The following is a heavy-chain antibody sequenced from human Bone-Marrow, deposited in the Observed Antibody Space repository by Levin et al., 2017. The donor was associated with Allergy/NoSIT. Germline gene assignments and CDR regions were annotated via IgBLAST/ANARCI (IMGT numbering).Heavy chain of an antibody. Sequence: GESLKISCKASGYTFTGYYMHWVRQAPGQGLEWMGWINPSSGGAVYAQKFRGRVTMTRDTSISTAYMELRSLKSDDTAVYYCARRPGAYCTNDECYNLSFDHWGQGSLVTVSS. CDR3: ARRPGAYCTNDECYNLSFDH. J-gene: IGHJ4*02. V-gene: IGHV1-2*02. D-gene: IGHD2-8*01. CDR2: INPSSGGA. CDR1: GYTFTGYY.